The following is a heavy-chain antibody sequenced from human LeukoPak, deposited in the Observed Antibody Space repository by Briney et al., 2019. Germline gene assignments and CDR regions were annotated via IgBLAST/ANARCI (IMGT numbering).Heavy chain of an antibody. CDR1: GGSFSGYY. CDR3: ARCQGRSTSCYRGTDY. V-gene: IGHV4-34*01. J-gene: IGHJ4*02. CDR2: INHSGST. Sequence: SETLSLTCAVYGGSFSGYYWSWIRHPPGKGLEWMGEINHSGSTNYNPSLKSRVTISVDTSKNQFSLKLSSVTAAGTAVYYCARCQGRSTSCYRGTDYWGQGTLVTVSS. D-gene: IGHD2-2*02.